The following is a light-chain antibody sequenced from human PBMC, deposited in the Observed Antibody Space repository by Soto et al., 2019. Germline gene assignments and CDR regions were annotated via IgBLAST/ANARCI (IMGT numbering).Light chain of an antibody. CDR1: QSVGHY. J-gene: IGKJ5*01. CDR2: YAS. V-gene: IGKV3-11*01. Sequence: EIVFTQSPATLSLSPGERATLSCRAIQSVGHYVAWYQQRPGQAPRLLIFYASNRATGIPARFSGSGSGTDFNLTISSLEPEDCGGYYGQQRGDWPPGATCGQGTRLEIK. CDR3: QQRGDWPPGAT.